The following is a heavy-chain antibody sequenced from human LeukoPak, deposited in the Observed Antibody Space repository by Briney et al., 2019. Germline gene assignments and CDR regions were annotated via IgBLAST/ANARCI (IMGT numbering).Heavy chain of an antibody. J-gene: IGHJ4*02. D-gene: IGHD6-13*01. Sequence: ASVKVSCKASGYTFTGYYMHWVRQAPGQGLEWMGWIDPNSGGTNYAQKFQGRVTMTRDTSISTAYMEANRLRSDDTAMYYCAKVAEWGSSWYYFDYWGQGTLVTVSS. CDR3: AKVAEWGSSWYYFDY. CDR1: GYTFTGYY. V-gene: IGHV1-2*02. CDR2: IDPNSGGT.